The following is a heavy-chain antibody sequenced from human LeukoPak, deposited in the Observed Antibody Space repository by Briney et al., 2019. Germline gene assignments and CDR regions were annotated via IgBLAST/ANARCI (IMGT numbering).Heavy chain of an antibody. CDR1: GFTFSSYA. Sequence: QPGRSLSLSCAASGFTFSSYARSWVRQAPGKGLEWVSAISGSGGSTYYADSVKGRFTISRDNSKNTLYLQMNSLRAEDTAVYYCAKDSDSSGYYSFSDYWGQGTLVTVSS. D-gene: IGHD3-22*01. CDR2: ISGSGGST. J-gene: IGHJ4*02. V-gene: IGHV3-23*01. CDR3: AKDSDSSGYYSFSDY.